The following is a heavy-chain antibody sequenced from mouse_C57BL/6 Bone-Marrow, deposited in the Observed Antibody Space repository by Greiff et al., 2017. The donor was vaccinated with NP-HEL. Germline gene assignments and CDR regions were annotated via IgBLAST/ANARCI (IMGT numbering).Heavy chain of an antibody. D-gene: IGHD1-1*01. CDR1: GFTFSDYG. CDR3: ARKLLRYGYAMDY. CDR2: ISSGSSTI. J-gene: IGHJ4*01. V-gene: IGHV5-17*01. Sequence: EVKLMESGGGLVKPGGSLKLSCAASGFTFSDYGMHWVRQAPEKGLEWVAYISSGSSTIYYADTVKGRFTISRDNAKNTLFLQMTSLRSEDTAMYYCARKLLRYGYAMDYWGQGTSVTVSS.